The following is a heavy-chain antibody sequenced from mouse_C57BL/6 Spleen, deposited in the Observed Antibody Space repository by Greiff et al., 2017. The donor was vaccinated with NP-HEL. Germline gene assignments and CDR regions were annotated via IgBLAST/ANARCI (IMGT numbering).Heavy chain of an antibody. CDR2: INPGSGGT. J-gene: IGHJ2*01. CDR1: GYAFTNYL. CDR3: ARSGNYYFDY. D-gene: IGHD2-1*01. V-gene: IGHV1-54*01. Sequence: QVQLQQSGAELVRPGTSVKVSCKASGYAFTNYLIEWVKQRPGQGLEWIGVINPGSGGTNYNEKLKGKATLTADKSSSTAYMQLSSLTSEDSAVYFCARSGNYYFDYWGQGTTLTVSS.